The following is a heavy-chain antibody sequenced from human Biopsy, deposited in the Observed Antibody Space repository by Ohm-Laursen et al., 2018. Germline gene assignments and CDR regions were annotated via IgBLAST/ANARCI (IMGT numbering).Heavy chain of an antibody. CDR2: IWYDGTNK. D-gene: IGHD2-2*01. V-gene: IGHV3-33*07. CDR1: EFIFSRFR. J-gene: IGHJ4*02. Sequence: SLRLSCAASEFIFSRFRIYWVRQAPGKGLEWVAAIWYDGTNKYYAESVKGRLTIPRDNSKNTLYLQMNSLRAEDTAVYFCARGGPHVRAGGSAFDYWGQGTLVTVSS. CDR3: ARGGPHVRAGGSAFDY.